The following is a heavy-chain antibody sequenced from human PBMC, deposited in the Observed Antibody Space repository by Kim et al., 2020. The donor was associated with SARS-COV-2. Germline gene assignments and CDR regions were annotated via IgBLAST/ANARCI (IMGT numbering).Heavy chain of an antibody. CDR3: ARDGDIVVVPAANYYYYGMDG. CDR1: GYTFTSYG. D-gene: IGHD2-2*01. Sequence: ASVKVSCKASGYTFTSYGISWVRQAPGQGLEWMGWISAYNGNTNYAQKLQGRVTMTTDTSTSTAYMELRSLRSDDTAVYYCARDGDIVVVPAANYYYYGMDGWGQGTTVTVSS. V-gene: IGHV1-18*04. CDR2: ISAYNGNT. J-gene: IGHJ6*02.